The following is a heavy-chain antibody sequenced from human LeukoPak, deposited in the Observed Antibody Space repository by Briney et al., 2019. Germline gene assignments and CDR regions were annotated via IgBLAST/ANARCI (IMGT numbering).Heavy chain of an antibody. Sequence: ASVKVSCKASGYTFTSYDINWVRQAPGQGLEWMGWMNPNSGNTGYAQKFQGRVTMTRNTSISTAYMELSSLRSEDTALYYCARVGYSSGWYSRAFWYWGQGTLVTVSA. V-gene: IGHV1-8*01. CDR2: MNPNSGNT. J-gene: IGHJ4*02. D-gene: IGHD6-19*01. CDR1: GYTFTSYD. CDR3: ARVGYSSGWYSRAFWY.